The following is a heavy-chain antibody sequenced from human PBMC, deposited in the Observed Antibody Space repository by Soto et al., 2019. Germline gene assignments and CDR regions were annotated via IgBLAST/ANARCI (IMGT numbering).Heavy chain of an antibody. D-gene: IGHD2-15*01. CDR3: ATRHLEHCSGGTCNPFEF. CDR2: ISVSGTYT. Sequence: PGGSLRLSCAVSGLTFSSFAMNWVRQAPGKGLEWVSTISVSGTYTYYADSVKGRFTISRDNSKNTVYLQMNSLRADDTAMYYCATRHLEHCSGGTCNPFEFWGQGTLVTLSS. CDR1: GLTFSSFA. V-gene: IGHV3-23*01. J-gene: IGHJ4*02.